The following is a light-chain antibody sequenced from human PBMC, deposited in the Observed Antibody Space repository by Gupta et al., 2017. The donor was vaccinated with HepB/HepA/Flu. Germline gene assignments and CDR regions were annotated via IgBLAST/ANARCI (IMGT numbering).Light chain of an antibody. J-gene: IGLJ2*01. V-gene: IGLV1-47*02. CDR2: SNN. CDR3: AAWDDRLSGHVV. Sequence: QSVLTQPPSASGTPGQRVTSSCSGSSSNLGSNYVYWYQQLPGTAPKLLIYSNNQRPSGVPDRFSGSKSGTSAALAISGLRSEDEADYYCAAWDDRLSGHVVFGGGTKLTVL. CDR1: SSNLGSNY.